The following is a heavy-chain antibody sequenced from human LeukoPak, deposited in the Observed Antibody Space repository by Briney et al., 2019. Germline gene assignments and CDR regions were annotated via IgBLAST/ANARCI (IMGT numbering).Heavy chain of an antibody. V-gene: IGHV3-7*01. J-gene: IGHJ5*02. CDR3: ARGQTTFGP. CDR1: GFAFSSYW. Sequence: GGSLRLSCAVSGFAFSSYWMSWVRQAPGKGLEWVANIKRDGSEKYYEDSVKGRFTISRDNAKNSLFLQMNSLTAEDTAVYYCARGQTTFGPWGQGTLVTVSS. CDR2: IKRDGSEK. D-gene: IGHD1-7*01.